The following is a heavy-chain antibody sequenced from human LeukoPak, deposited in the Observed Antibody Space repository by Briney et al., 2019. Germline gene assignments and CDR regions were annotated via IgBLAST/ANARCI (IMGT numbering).Heavy chain of an antibody. V-gene: IGHV4-59*12. CDR3: ARDFNWFDP. J-gene: IGHJ5*02. Sequence: SETLSLTCTVSGGSISSYYWSWIRQPPGKGLEWIGYIYYSGSTNYNPSLKGRLTISIDTSKNQFSLRLSSVTAADTAIYYCARDFNWFDPWGQGTLVAVSS. CDR1: GGSISSYY. CDR2: IYYSGST.